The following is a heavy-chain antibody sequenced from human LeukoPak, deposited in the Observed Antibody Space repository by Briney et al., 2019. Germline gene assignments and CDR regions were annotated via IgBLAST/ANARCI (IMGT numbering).Heavy chain of an antibody. CDR3: ARARYYYDSSGYYYNWFDP. CDR1: GGTFSSYA. V-gene: IGHV1-69*04. J-gene: IGHJ5*02. D-gene: IGHD3-22*01. CDR2: IIPILGIA. Sequence: ASVKASCKAPGGTFSSYAISWVRQAPGQGLEWMGRIIPILGIANYAQKFQGRVTITADKSTSTAYMELSSLRSEDTAVYYCARARYYYDSSGYYYNWFDPWGQGTLVTVSS.